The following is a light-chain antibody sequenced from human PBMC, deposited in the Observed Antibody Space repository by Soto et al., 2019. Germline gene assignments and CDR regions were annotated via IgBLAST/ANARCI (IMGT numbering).Light chain of an antibody. CDR2: GAS. V-gene: IGKV3-15*01. J-gene: IGKJ1*01. CDR3: QQYNTWLWT. CDR1: QSINAH. Sequence: EVVMTQSPATLSVSPGERVTLSCRASQSINAHLAWYQQKPGQAPRLLIHGASTRATGIPARFSGSGFGTEFILNINRPQSEDFAVYYRQQYNTWLWTFGQGTKVEIQ.